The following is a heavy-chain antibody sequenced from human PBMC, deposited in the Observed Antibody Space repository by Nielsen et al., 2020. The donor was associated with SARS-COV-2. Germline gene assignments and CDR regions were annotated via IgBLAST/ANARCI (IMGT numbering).Heavy chain of an antibody. CDR1: GFTFSSCG. CDR2: IWYDGSNK. Sequence: GGSLRLSCAASGFTFSSCGMHWVRQAPGKGLEWVAVIWYDGSNKYYADSVKGRFTISRDNSRNTLYLQMNSLRAEDTAIYYCAGDGGGGYDIREGLDYWGQGTQVTVSS. D-gene: IGHD3-22*01. V-gene: IGHV3-33*01. CDR3: AGDGGGGYDIREGLDY. J-gene: IGHJ4*02.